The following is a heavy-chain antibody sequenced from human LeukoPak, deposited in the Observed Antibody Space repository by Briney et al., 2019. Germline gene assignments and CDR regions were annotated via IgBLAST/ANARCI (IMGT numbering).Heavy chain of an antibody. J-gene: IGHJ5*02. CDR3: VLAAARANWFDP. Sequence: SETLSLTCTVSGGSISSYYWSWIRQPPGKGLEWIGYIYYSGSINYNPSLKSRVTVSVDTSKNQFSLKLSSVTAADTAVYYCVLAAARANWFDPWGQGTLVTVSS. CDR2: IYYSGSI. CDR1: GGSISSYY. V-gene: IGHV4-59*01. D-gene: IGHD6-13*01.